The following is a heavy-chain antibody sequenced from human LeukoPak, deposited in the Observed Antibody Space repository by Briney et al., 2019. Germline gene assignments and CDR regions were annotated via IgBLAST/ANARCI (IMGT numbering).Heavy chain of an antibody. Sequence: KPSETLSLTCAVYGGSFSGYYWSWIRQPPGKGLEWIGEINHSGSTNYNPSLKSRVTISVDTSKNQFSLKLSSVTAADTAVYYCAGGPPLNWFDPWGQGTLVTVSS. J-gene: IGHJ5*02. V-gene: IGHV4-34*01. CDR1: GGSFSGYY. CDR2: INHSGST. CDR3: AGGPPLNWFDP.